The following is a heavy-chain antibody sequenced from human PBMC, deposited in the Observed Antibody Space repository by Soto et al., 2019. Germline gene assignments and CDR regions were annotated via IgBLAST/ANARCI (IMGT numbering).Heavy chain of an antibody. V-gene: IGHV1-69*01. D-gene: IGHD6-13*01. Sequence: QVQLVQSGAEVKKPGSSVRVSCKASGGTFSSYAISWVRQAPGQGLEWMGGIIPIFGTENYAQKFQGRVTITADESTSTAYMEMSSLRSEDTAVYYCARDRIAGSKYYYGRDVWGQGTTVTVSS. CDR3: ARDRIAGSKYYYGRDV. CDR2: IIPIFGTE. J-gene: IGHJ6*02. CDR1: GGTFSSYA.